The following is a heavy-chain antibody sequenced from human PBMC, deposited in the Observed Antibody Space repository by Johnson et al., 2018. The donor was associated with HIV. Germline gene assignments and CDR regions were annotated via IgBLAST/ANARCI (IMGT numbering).Heavy chain of an antibody. Sequence: VQLVESGGGVVQPGRSLRLSCAASGFTFSSYGMHWVRQAPGKGLEWVALISYDGSNKYHADSVKGRFTISRDNSKNTLYLQMNSLRSVDTAVYYCAKHRVGGSYYLRFDAFDIWGQGTMVTVSS. D-gene: IGHD1-26*01. CDR1: GFTFSSYG. CDR2: ISYDGSNK. CDR3: AKHRVGGSYYLRFDAFDI. V-gene: IGHV3-30*18. J-gene: IGHJ3*02.